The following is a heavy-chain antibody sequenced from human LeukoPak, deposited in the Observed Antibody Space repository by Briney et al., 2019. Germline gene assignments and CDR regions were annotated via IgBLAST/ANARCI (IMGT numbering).Heavy chain of an antibody. CDR2: IRTDGTI. J-gene: IGHJ3*02. V-gene: IGHV3-69-1*01. D-gene: IGHD1-26*01. Sequence: KAGGSLRLSCEASGFTSFSFPMNWVRQAPGKGLEWVSHIRTDGTITYADSVKGRFTISSDDAKTSVYLQMNRLRDEDTAIYYCARCIVGTIDDAFDIWGQGTMVTVSS. CDR3: ARCIVGTIDDAFDI. CDR1: GFTSFSFP.